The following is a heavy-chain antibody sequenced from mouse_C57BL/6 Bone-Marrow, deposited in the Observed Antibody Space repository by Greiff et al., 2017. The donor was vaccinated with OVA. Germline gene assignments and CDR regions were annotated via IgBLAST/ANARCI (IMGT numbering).Heavy chain of an antibody. CDR1: GFSLTSYG. Sequence: QVQLQQSGPGLVAPSQSLSITCTVSGFSLTSYGVHWVRQPPGKGLEWLVVIWSDGSTTYNSALKSRLSISKDNSKSQVFLKMNSLQTDDTAMYYCARHSQLGRGYFDYWGQGTTLTVSS. J-gene: IGHJ2*01. V-gene: IGHV2-6-1*01. D-gene: IGHD4-1*02. CDR3: ARHSQLGRGYFDY. CDR2: IWSDGST.